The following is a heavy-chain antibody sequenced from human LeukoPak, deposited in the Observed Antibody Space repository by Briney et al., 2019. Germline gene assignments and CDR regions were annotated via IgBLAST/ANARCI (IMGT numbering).Heavy chain of an antibody. CDR2: IWYDGSNK. Sequence: GGSLRLSRAASGFTFSNYGMHWVRQAPGKGLEWVSNIWYDGSNKFYADSVKGRFTISRDNSKNMLYLQMNSLRAEDTAVYYCASKSSPTGGYWGQGTLITVSS. V-gene: IGHV3-33*01. CDR3: ASKSSPTGGY. D-gene: IGHD2-15*01. J-gene: IGHJ4*02. CDR1: GFTFSNYG.